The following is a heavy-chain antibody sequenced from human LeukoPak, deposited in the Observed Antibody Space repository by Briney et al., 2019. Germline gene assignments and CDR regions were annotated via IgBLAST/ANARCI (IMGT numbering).Heavy chain of an antibody. CDR2: ITSDGTTI. CDR1: GFDFSITW. V-gene: IGHV3-74*03. D-gene: IGHD2-8*01. CDR3: TKLARAPRDFDY. J-gene: IGHJ4*01. Sequence: PGGSLRLSCVASGFDFSITWMHWVRQPPGQGLVWVARITSDGTTISYAESVKGRFTISRDNAKNTLYLQMNSLKIEDTAVYYCTKLARAPRDFDYWGQGTLVTVSS.